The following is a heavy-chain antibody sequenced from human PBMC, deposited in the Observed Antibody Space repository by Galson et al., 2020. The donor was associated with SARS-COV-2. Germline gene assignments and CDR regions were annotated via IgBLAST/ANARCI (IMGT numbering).Heavy chain of an antibody. J-gene: IGHJ6*02. Sequence: GGSLRLSCVVSGFSFKRYWMSWVRQAPGKGLEWVANIKEDGSETHYVDSVKGRFTISRDNAKNSLFLQMNSLRVEDTAVYYCAREDPRGDVWGQGTKVAVSS. CDR1: GFSFKRYW. D-gene: IGHD3-10*01. V-gene: IGHV3-7*01. CDR3: AREDPRGDV. CDR2: IKEDGSET.